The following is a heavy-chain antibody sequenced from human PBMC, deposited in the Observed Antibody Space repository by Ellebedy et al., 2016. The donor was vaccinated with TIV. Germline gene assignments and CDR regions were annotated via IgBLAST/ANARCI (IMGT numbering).Heavy chain of an antibody. D-gene: IGHD1-26*01. Sequence: GESLKISXVGSGFTFSSRWMHWVRQAPGKGLVWVSRISSDGSITNYADSVKGRFTISRDNGKNTLYLQMNNLRVEDTAVYYCATSIVGAPVLGADYWGQGTLVTVSS. J-gene: IGHJ4*02. V-gene: IGHV3-74*01. CDR2: ISSDGSIT. CDR1: GFTFSSRW. CDR3: ATSIVGAPVLGADY.